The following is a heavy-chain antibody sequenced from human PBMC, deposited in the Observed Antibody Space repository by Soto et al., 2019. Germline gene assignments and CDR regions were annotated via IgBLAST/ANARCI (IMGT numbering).Heavy chain of an antibody. J-gene: IGHJ6*02. CDR2: ISSSGSTI. V-gene: IGHV3-11*01. CDR1: GFTFSDYY. D-gene: IGHD6-13*01. CDR3: ARDLKGYSSSWYRYYYYGMDV. Sequence: QVQLVESGGGLVNPGGSLRLSCAASGFTFSDYYMSWIRQAPGKGLEWVSYISSSGSTIYYADSVKGRFTISRDNAKNSLYLQMNSLRAEDTAVYYCARDLKGYSSSWYRYYYYGMDVWGQGTTVTVSS.